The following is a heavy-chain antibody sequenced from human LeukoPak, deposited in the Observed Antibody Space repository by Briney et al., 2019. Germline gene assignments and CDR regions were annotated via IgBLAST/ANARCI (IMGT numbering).Heavy chain of an antibody. D-gene: IGHD3-3*01. CDR1: GYTFTGYY. J-gene: IGHJ4*02. V-gene: IGHV1-2*02. Sequence: ASVTVSCKASGYTFTGYYMHWVRQAPGQGLEWMGWINPNSGGTNYAQKFQGRVTMTRDTSISTAYMELSRLRSDDTAVYYCARSMVTIFGVVLGAYYFDYWGQGTLVTVSS. CDR3: ARSMVTIFGVVLGAYYFDY. CDR2: INPNSGGT.